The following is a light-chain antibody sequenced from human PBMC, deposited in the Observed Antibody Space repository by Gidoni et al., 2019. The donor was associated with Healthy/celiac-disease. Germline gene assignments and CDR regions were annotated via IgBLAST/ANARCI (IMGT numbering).Light chain of an antibody. CDR3: MQGTHWPRS. J-gene: IGKJ1*01. V-gene: IGKV2-30*01. Sequence: DVVMTQSPRSLHVTRGQPASISCRSSQSLVSSDGNTYLNWFQQRPGQSPRSLIYKVSNRDPGVPDRFSGSGSGTDFTLKISRVEAEDGGVYYCMQGTHWPRSFGQGTKVEIK. CDR2: KVS. CDR1: QSLVSSDGNTY.